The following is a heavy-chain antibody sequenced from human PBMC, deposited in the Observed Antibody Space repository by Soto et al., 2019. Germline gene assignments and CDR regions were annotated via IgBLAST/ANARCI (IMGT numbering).Heavy chain of an antibody. J-gene: IGHJ4*02. CDR1: GFTFSSYA. D-gene: IGHD2-2*01. CDR3: VNDPHRFEIVPSCDY. Sequence: PWGSLRLSCSASGFTFSSYAMHWVRQAPGKGLESVSAISSHGGSTYYADSVKGRFTLSRATSKNTLYLQVSSLRAEDAAVYYGVNDPHRFEIVPSCDYWGQATLLTVSS. CDR2: ISSHGGST. V-gene: IGHV3-64D*06.